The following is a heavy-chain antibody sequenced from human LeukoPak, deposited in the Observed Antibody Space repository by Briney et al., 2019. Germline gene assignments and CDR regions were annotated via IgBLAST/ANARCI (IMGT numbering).Heavy chain of an antibody. J-gene: IGHJ4*02. CDR1: GYTFTSYG. V-gene: IGHV1-18*01. CDR2: ISAYNGNT. CDR3: ARFPRGADYYDSSGYPDY. Sequence: ASVKVSCKASGYTFTSYGISWVRQAPGQGLEWMGWISAYNGNTNYAQKLQGRVTMTTDTSTSTAYMELRSLRSDDTAVYYCARFPRGADYYDSSGYPDYWGQGTLVTVSS. D-gene: IGHD3-22*01.